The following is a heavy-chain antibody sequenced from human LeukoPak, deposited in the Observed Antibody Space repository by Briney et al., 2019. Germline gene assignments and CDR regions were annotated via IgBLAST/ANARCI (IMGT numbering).Heavy chain of an antibody. Sequence: GVSLRLSCAASKFTFSAYAMYWVRQAPGRRLEWVSCIEASDVNTYYADSVKGRFSISRDNSKNTLYLQMNSLRAEDTAVYYCAKGSGSGWYGWFDPWGQGTLVTVSS. V-gene: IGHV3-23*01. J-gene: IGHJ5*02. D-gene: IGHD6-19*01. CDR1: KFTFSAYA. CDR2: IEASDVNT. CDR3: AKGSGSGWYGWFDP.